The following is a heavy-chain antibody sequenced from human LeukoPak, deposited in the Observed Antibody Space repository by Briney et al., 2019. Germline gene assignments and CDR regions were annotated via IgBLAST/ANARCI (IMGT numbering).Heavy chain of an antibody. Sequence: GGSLRLSCVASGFTFSRYWMTWVRQAPGKGLEWVANIKQDGSKKSYVDSVKGRFTISRDNAKNSLYLQMNSLRAEDTAIYYCTRVGYIDEGIDYWGQGTLVTVSS. V-gene: IGHV3-7*04. CDR2: IKQDGSKK. CDR1: GFTFSRYW. J-gene: IGHJ4*02. CDR3: TRVGYIDEGIDY. D-gene: IGHD5-24*01.